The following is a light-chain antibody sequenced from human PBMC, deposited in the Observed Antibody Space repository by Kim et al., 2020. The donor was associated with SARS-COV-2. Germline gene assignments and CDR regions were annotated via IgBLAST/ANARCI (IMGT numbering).Light chain of an antibody. J-gene: IGLJ3*02. V-gene: IGLV3-21*04. CDR3: QVWDSGSDQWV. CDR1: DIGAKS. CDR2: YDT. Sequence: APGKTATSTCGGDDIGAKSVHWYQQQPGQAPVLVIYYDTDRPSGIPERFSASNSGNTATLTVSRVEAGDEADYYCQVWDSGSDQWVFGGGTKLTVL.